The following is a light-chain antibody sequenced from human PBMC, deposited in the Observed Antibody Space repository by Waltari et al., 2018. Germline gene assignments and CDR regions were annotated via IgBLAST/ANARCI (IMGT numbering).Light chain of an antibody. V-gene: IGKV4-1*01. Sequence: DIVMTQSPDSLAVSLGERATINCKSSQSVLSTSTRKTYISWYQQKPGETPRLLINWASTRASGVPDRFSGSGSGTDFTLTVSSLQAEDVAVYYCHQYYIPPLTFGQGTRLEIK. CDR1: QSVLSTSTRKTY. CDR2: WAS. J-gene: IGKJ5*01. CDR3: HQYYIPPLT.